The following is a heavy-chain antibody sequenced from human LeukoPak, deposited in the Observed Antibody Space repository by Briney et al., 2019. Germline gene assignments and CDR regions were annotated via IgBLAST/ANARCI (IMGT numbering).Heavy chain of an antibody. J-gene: IGHJ4*02. D-gene: IGHD3-22*01. V-gene: IGHV1-69*04. CDR3: ARDRGRGYYDSSGSIPFDY. CDR2: IIPILGIA. CDR1: GGTFSSYA. Sequence: SAKVSCKASGGTFSSYAISWVRQAPGQGLEWMGRIIPILGIANYAQKFQGRVTITADKSTSTAYMELSSLRSEDTAVYYCARDRGRGYYDSSGSIPFDYWGQGTLVTVSS.